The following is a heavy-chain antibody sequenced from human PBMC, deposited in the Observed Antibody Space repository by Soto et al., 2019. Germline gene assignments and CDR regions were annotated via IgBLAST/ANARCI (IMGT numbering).Heavy chain of an antibody. CDR3: VKQAHGLDGVAFDY. V-gene: IGHV3-64D*06. CDR1: GFIFSEST. Sequence: GGALRLSCAASGFIFSESTIYWVRQVPGKGLEAISAVSTSGRSTYYADSVKDRFTISRDNSKNTLFLQMGSLRPEDTAIYYCVKQAHGLDGVAFDYWGQGTQVTVSS. J-gene: IGHJ4*02. CDR2: VSTSGRST. D-gene: IGHD2-15*01.